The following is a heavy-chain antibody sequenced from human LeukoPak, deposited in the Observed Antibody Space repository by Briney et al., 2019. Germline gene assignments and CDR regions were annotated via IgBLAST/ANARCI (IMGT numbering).Heavy chain of an antibody. CDR2: IGTDGRT. CDR3: ARVTVRNAFDL. V-gene: IGHV3-13*04. Sequence: PGGSLRLSCAASGFTFSRHDMHWVRQAPGKGLEWVSAIGTDGRTYYPGSVKGRFAISRGDAKSSLFLQMNSLRAGDTAVYYCARVTVRNAFDLWGQGTMVTVSS. CDR1: GFTFSRHD. J-gene: IGHJ3*01. D-gene: IGHD4-17*01.